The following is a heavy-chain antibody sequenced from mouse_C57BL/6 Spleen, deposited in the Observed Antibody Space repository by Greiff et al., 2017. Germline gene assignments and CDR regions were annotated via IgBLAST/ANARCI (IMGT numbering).Heavy chain of an antibody. CDR2: IYPGDGDT. V-gene: IGHV1-80*01. CDR3: ARTVTPRMFAY. CDR1: GYAFSSYW. D-gene: IGHD2-3*01. Sequence: VQLQQSGAELVKPGASVKISCKASGYAFSSYWMNWVKQRPGKGLEWIGQIYPGDGDTNYNGKFKGKATLTADKSSSTAYMQHSSLTSEDSAVYFCARTVTPRMFAYWGQGTLVTVSA. J-gene: IGHJ3*01.